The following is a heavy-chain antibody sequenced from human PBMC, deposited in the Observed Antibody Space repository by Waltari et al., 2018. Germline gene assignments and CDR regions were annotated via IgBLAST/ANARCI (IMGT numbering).Heavy chain of an antibody. CDR1: GFTFNNYA. V-gene: IGHV3-23*04. Sequence: EVQLVESGGGLVQPGGSLRLSCAASGFTFNNYAMSWVRQAPGKGLEWVSGFGGGGSSTYYADSVKGRFTISRDNAKNSLYLQMNSLRAEDTAVYYCARDVGNVGGNYWGQGTLVTVSS. J-gene: IGHJ4*02. CDR2: FGGGGSST. D-gene: IGHD3-10*01. CDR3: ARDVGNVGGNY.